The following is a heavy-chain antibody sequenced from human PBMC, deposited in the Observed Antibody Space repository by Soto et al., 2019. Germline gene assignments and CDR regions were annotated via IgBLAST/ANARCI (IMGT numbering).Heavy chain of an antibody. J-gene: IGHJ4*02. CDR1: GGSISSSSYY. Sequence: SETLSLTCTVSGGSISSSSYYWGWIRQPPGKGLEWIGSIYYSGSTYYNPSLKSRVTISVDTSKNQFSLKLSSVTAADTAVYYCARHRLAARSLLRSYYFDYWGQGTLVTVSS. D-gene: IGHD6-6*01. V-gene: IGHV4-39*01. CDR3: ARHRLAARSLLRSYYFDY. CDR2: IYYSGST.